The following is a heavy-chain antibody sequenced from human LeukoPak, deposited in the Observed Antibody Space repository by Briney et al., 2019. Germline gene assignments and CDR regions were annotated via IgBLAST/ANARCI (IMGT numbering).Heavy chain of an antibody. Sequence: ASVKVSCKASGYTFISYGISWVRQAPGQGLEWMGWISAYNGNTNYAQKLQGRVTMTTDTSTSTAYMELRSLRSDDTAVYYCARVVTVVTSRYFDYWGQGTLVTVSS. D-gene: IGHD4-23*01. CDR1: GYTFISYG. CDR2: ISAYNGNT. J-gene: IGHJ4*02. V-gene: IGHV1-18*01. CDR3: ARVVTVVTSRYFDY.